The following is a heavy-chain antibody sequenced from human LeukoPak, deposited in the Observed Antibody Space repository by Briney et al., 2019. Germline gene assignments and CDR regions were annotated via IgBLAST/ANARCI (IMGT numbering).Heavy chain of an antibody. D-gene: IGHD6-19*01. J-gene: IGHJ4*02. CDR2: INPNSGGT. V-gene: IGHV1-2*02. CDR1: GYTFTGYF. CDR3: ARLPIAVAGAYYFDY. Sequence: GASVKVSCKASGYTFTGYFIHWVRQAPGQGLEWMGWINPNSGGTDYAQNFQGRVTMTRDTSISTVYMELIRLTSDDTAVYFCARLPIAVAGAYYFDYWGQGTLVTVSS.